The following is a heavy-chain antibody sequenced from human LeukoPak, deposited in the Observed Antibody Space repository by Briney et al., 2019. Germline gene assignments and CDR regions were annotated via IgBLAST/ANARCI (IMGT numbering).Heavy chain of an antibody. J-gene: IGHJ4*02. D-gene: IGHD3-22*01. CDR2: IKQDGNER. CDR3: AKWRNYYDSSGYYAGHLDY. CDR1: QFTFSSYW. V-gene: IGHV3-7*03. Sequence: GGSLRLSCAGSQFTFSSYWMSWVRQAPGKGLEWVANIKQDGNERYYADSVKGRFTISRDNSKNTLYLQMNSLRAEDTAVYYCAKWRNYYDSSGYYAGHLDYWGQGTLVTVSS.